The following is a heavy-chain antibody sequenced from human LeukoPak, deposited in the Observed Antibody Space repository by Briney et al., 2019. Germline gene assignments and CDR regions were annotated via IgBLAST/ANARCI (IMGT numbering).Heavy chain of an antibody. CDR2: IKQDGSVK. Sequence: GGSLRLSCAASGFMFNSYWMMWVRQAPGKGLEWVANIKQDGSVKYYVDSVKGRFTISRDNAKNSLYLQMNSLRAEDTAVYYCARTSSYYDFWSGSHPYYFDYWGQGTLVTVSS. CDR3: ARTSSYYDFWSGSHPYYFDY. CDR1: GFMFNSYW. D-gene: IGHD3-3*01. J-gene: IGHJ4*02. V-gene: IGHV3-7*03.